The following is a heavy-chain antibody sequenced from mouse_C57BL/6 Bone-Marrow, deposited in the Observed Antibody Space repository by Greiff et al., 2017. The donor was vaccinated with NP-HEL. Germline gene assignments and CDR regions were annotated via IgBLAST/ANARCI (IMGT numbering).Heavy chain of an antibody. CDR1: GYTFTNYW. D-gene: IGHD2-1*01. J-gene: IGHJ2*01. CDR3: ARYGIYLSLFDF. CDR2: IFPSDSET. V-gene: IGHV1-61*01. Sequence: QVQLQQPRAELVRPGSSVKLSCKASGYTFTNYWLDWVKQRPGHGLEWIGNIFPSDSETHYNQKFKDKATLTVDISSNTAYLQLSSLTSEDSAVYYCARYGIYLSLFDFWGQGTTLTVSS.